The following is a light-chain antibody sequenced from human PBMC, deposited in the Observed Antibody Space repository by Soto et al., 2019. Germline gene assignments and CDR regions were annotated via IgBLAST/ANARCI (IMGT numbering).Light chain of an antibody. Sequence: EIVVTQSPGTLSLSPGERATLSCRASQSVSSSYLAWYQQKPGQAPRLLIYGASSRATGIPDRFSGSGSGTDFTLTISRLEPEDFAVYYCQHYGSSHLVTFGQGKRLEIK. CDR2: GAS. CDR3: QHYGSSHLVT. J-gene: IGKJ5*01. V-gene: IGKV3-20*01. CDR1: QSVSSSY.